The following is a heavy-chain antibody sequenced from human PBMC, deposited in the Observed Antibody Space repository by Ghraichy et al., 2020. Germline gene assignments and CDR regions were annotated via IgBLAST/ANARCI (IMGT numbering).Heavy chain of an antibody. CDR1: GYNFADYY. D-gene: IGHD2-2*01. CDR3: GKDAAAIGNWFDS. CDR2: VIPRSGGT. V-gene: IGHV1-2*06. Sequence: ASVKVSCKASGYNFADYYMHRVRQAPGQGLEYMGRVIPRSGGTDYAQSFQGRVTMTSDTSISTVYMELSSLRSDDTAIYYCGKDAAAIGNWFDSWGQGTLVTVSS. J-gene: IGHJ5*01.